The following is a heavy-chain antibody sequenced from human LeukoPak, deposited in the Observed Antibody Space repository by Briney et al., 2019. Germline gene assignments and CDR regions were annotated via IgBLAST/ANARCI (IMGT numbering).Heavy chain of an antibody. V-gene: IGHV1-2*02. Sequence: ASVKVSCKASGYTFTGYYMHWVRQAPGQGLEWMGWINPNSGGTNYAQKSQGRVTMTRDTSISTAYMELSRLRSDDTAVYYCATHSSGWYKDLGYWGKGTTVTVSS. J-gene: IGHJ6*04. CDR3: ATHSSGWYKDLGY. CDR1: GYTFTGYY. D-gene: IGHD6-19*01. CDR2: INPNSGGT.